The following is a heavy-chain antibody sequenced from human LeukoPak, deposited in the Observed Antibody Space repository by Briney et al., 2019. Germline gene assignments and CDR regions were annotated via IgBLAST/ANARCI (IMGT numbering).Heavy chain of an antibody. Sequence: SETLSLTCTVSGGSISSYYWSWIRQPPGKGLEWMGYIYYRGSTNYNPSLKSRVTISVDTSKNQFSLKLSSVTAADTAVYYCARTRLYSSSWYRDYYYGMDVWGQGTTVTVSS. D-gene: IGHD6-13*01. V-gene: IGHV4-59*01. J-gene: IGHJ6*02. CDR2: IYYRGST. CDR3: ARTRLYSSSWYRDYYYGMDV. CDR1: GGSISSYY.